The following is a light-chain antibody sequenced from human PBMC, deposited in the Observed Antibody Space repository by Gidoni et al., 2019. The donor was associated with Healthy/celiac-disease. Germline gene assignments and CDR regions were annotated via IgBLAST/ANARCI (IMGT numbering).Light chain of an antibody. CDR2: DVS. J-gene: IGLJ3*02. Sequence: QSALTQPASVSGSPGQSITISCTGTSSDVGGYNYVSWYQQHPGKAPKLLIYDVSNRPSGVSNRFSGSKSGNTASLTISGLQAEDEADYDCSSYTSSPRVFGGGTKLTVL. CDR1: SSDVGGYNY. CDR3: SSYTSSPRV. V-gene: IGLV2-14*03.